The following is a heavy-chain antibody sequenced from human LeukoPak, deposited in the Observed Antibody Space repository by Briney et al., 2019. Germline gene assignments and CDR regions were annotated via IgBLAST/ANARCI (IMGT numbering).Heavy chain of an antibody. CDR1: GGSISSYY. CDR3: ARSAFLVTAPGLYYFDY. Sequence: PSETLSLTCTVSGGSISSYYWSWIRQPAGKGLEWIGHIYNSGSTNYNPSLKGRVTMSVATSKNRFSLHLSSVTAADTAVYYCARSAFLVTAPGLYYFDYWGLGTLVAVSS. V-gene: IGHV4-4*07. J-gene: IGHJ4*02. CDR2: IYNSGST. D-gene: IGHD6-13*01.